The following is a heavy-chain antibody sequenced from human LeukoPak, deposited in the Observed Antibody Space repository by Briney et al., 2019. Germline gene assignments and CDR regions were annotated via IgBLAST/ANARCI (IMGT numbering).Heavy chain of an antibody. CDR3: ARDAILWFGEKWSFGY. Sequence: ASVKVSCKASGYTFTSYGISWVRQAPGQGLEWMGWISAYNGNTNYAQKLQGRVTMTTDTSTSTAYMELRSLRSDDTAVYYCARDAILWFGEKWSFGYWGQGTLVTVSS. V-gene: IGHV1-18*01. D-gene: IGHD3-10*01. J-gene: IGHJ4*02. CDR2: ISAYNGNT. CDR1: GYTFTSYG.